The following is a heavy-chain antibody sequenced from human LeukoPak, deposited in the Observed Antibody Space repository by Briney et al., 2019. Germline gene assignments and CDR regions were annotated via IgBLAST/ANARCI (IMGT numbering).Heavy chain of an antibody. CDR2: SDPEDGER. Sequence: ASVKVSFTVSGKTLSDLSIHWLRQPPGKGLEWLGGSDPEDGERIYAQMFQGRVTMTEDTSIDTAYMELSSLRSEDTAVYYYVVGFTTMAVDYFDYWGQGTLVTVSP. V-gene: IGHV1-24*01. D-gene: IGHD5-18*01. J-gene: IGHJ4*02. CDR3: VVGFTTMAVDYFDY. CDR1: GKTLSDLS.